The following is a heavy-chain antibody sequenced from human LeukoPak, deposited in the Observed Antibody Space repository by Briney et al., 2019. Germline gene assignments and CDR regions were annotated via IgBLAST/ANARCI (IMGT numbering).Heavy chain of an antibody. V-gene: IGHV3-7*03. CDR1: GFTFSNLW. CDR2: IKQDGSEK. CDR3: ATSTAAAGTD. Sequence: GGSPRLSCAASGFTFSNLWMSWVRQAPGKGLKWVANIKQDGSEKYYVDSVKGRYTISRDNAQNSLYLQMNSLRAEDTAIYYCATSTAAAGTDWGQGTLVTVSS. D-gene: IGHD6-13*01. J-gene: IGHJ4*02.